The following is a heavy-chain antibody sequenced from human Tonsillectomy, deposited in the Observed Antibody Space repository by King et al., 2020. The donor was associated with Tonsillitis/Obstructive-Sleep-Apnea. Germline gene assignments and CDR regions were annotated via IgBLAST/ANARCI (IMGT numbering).Heavy chain of an antibody. J-gene: IGHJ4*02. V-gene: IGHV4-59*01. D-gene: IGHD1-20*01. CDR3: ARGTLDGIIGMTRTPPCYFDY. CDR2: IYYSGST. Sequence: QLQESGPGLVKPSETLSLTCTVSGGSISSYYWSWIRQPPGKGLEWIGYIYYSGSTNYNPSLKSRVTISVDTSKNQFSLKLSSVTAADTAVYYCARGTLDGIIGMTRTPPCYFDYWGQGTLVTVSS. CDR1: GGSISSYY.